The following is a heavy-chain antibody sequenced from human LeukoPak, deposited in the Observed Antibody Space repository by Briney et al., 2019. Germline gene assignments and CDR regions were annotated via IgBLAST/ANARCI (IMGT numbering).Heavy chain of an antibody. J-gene: IGHJ4*02. Sequence: PGRSLRLSCAASGSTFSSYAMHWVRQAPGKGLEWVAVISYDGSNKYYADSVKGRFTISRDNSKNTLYLQMNSLRAEDTAVYYCARDSSSRDYGDYPNDYWGQGTLVTVSS. D-gene: IGHD4-17*01. CDR2: ISYDGSNK. CDR1: GSTFSSYA. CDR3: ARDSSSRDYGDYPNDY. V-gene: IGHV3-30-3*01.